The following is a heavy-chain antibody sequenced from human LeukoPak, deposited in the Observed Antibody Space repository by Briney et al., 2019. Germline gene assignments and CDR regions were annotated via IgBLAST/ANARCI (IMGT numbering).Heavy chain of an antibody. CDR3: VRDRPAGSFDY. Sequence: SETLSLTCAVSDYSIGSGYYWGWIRQPPGKGLEWIGSMYHSGSTSYSPSLKSRVTISVDTSKNQFSLKLTSVTAADTALYYCVRDRPAGSFDYWGQGTLVTVSS. J-gene: IGHJ4*02. V-gene: IGHV4-38-2*02. D-gene: IGHD2-15*01. CDR1: DYSIGSGYY. CDR2: MYHSGST.